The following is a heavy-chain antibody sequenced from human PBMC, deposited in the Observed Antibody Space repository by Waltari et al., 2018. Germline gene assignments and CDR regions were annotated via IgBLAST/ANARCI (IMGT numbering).Heavy chain of an antibody. CDR1: GFTFSSYA. D-gene: IGHD1-1*01. Sequence: EVQLLESGGGLVQPGGSLRLSCAASGFTFSSYAMSWVRQAPGKGLEWVSAISGGGGSTEYADSVKGRFTISRDNSKNTLYLQMNSLRAEDTAVYYCAKQISLAVRVYYFDYWGQGTLVTVSS. CDR3: AKQISLAVRVYYFDY. CDR2: ISGGGGST. J-gene: IGHJ4*02. V-gene: IGHV3-23*01.